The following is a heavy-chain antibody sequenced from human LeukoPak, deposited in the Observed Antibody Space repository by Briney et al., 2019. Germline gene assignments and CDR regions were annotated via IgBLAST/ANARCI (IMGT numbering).Heavy chain of an antibody. CDR3: AWGYYYDSSGYKPDAFDI. CDR1: GGSISSYY. Sequence: SETLSLTCTVSGGSISSYYWSWIRQPPGKGLEWIGYIYYSGSTNYNPSLKSRVTISVDTSKNQFSLKLSSVTAADTAVYYCAWGYYYDSSGYKPDAFDIWGQGTMVTVSS. D-gene: IGHD3-22*01. V-gene: IGHV4-59*12. J-gene: IGHJ3*02. CDR2: IYYSGST.